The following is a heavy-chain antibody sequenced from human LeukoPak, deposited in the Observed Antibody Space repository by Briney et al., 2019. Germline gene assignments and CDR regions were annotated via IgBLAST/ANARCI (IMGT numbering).Heavy chain of an antibody. CDR2: FDPEDGET. D-gene: IGHD3-22*01. Sequence: GASVKVSCKVSGYTLTELSMHWVRQAPGKGLEWMGGFDPEDGETIYAQKFQGRVTMTEDTSTDTAYMELSSLRSEDTAVYYCATVKNYDSSGYYQRRGAFDIWGQGTMVTVPS. V-gene: IGHV1-24*01. J-gene: IGHJ3*02. CDR1: GYTLTELS. CDR3: ATVKNYDSSGYYQRRGAFDI.